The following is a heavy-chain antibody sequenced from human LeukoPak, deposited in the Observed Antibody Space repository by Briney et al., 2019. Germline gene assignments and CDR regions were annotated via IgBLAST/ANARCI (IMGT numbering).Heavy chain of an antibody. CDR2: ISSSSSYI. D-gene: IGHD5-12*01. Sequence: GGSLRLSCAASGFTFSSYSMNWVRQAPGKGLEWVSSISSSSSYIYYADSVKGRFTISRDNAKNSLYLQMNSLRAEDTAVYYCARVWVATASYYYYYSMDVWGQGTTVTVSS. V-gene: IGHV3-21*01. J-gene: IGHJ6*02. CDR3: ARVWVATASYYYYYSMDV. CDR1: GFTFSSYS.